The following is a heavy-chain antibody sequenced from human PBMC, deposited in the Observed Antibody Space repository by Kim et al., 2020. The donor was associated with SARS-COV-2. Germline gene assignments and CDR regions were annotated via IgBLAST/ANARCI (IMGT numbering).Heavy chain of an antibody. CDR2: IYYSGST. J-gene: IGHJ2*01. CDR1: GGSISSGGYY. D-gene: IGHD3-10*01. Sequence: SETLSLTCTVSGGSISSGGYYWSWIRQHPGKGLEWIGYIYYSGSTYYNPSLKSRVTISVDTSKNQFSLKLSSVTAADTAVYYCARMPASMVRGPLRYFDLWGRGTLVTVSS. V-gene: IGHV4-31*03. CDR3: ARMPASMVRGPLRYFDL.